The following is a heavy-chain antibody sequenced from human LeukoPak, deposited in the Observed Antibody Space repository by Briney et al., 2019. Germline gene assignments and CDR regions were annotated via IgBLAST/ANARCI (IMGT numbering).Heavy chain of an antibody. D-gene: IGHD6-6*01. V-gene: IGHV3-30*02. CDR3: ARVVIAARPHWFDP. CDR1: VFTFSSYG. Sequence: PGGSLRLSCAASVFTFSSYGMHWVRQAPGKGLEWVAFIRYDGTEKYYADSVKGRFTISRDNSKNTLHLQMSSLRPEDTAVYYCARVVIAARPHWFDPWGQGTLVTVSS. CDR2: IRYDGTEK. J-gene: IGHJ5*02.